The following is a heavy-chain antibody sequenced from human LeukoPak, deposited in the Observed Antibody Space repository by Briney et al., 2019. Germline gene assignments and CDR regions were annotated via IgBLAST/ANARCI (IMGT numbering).Heavy chain of an antibody. CDR2: ISYDGRNK. CDR1: GFTFNNYG. CDR3: AKGPLRGTAAAIDY. J-gene: IGHJ4*02. V-gene: IGHV3-30*18. Sequence: GGSLRLPCAASGFTFNNYGMHWVRQAPGKGLEWVAVISYDGRNKHYPDSVKGRFTISRDISTDTLWLQMDSLRTEDTAVYYCAKGPLRGTAAAIDYWGQGTLVTVSS. D-gene: IGHD2-2*01.